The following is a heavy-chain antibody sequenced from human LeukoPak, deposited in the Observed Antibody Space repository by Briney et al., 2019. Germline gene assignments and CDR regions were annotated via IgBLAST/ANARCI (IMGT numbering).Heavy chain of an antibody. D-gene: IGHD6-13*01. Sequence: GGSLRLSCVTSGFTFGDYYMSWIRQAPGKGLEWISYISGGSGHTYYADSVKGRFTISRDNAKNSLYLQVNSLRAEDTAVYYCARGNTWYSRLFDLWGRGTLVTVSS. V-gene: IGHV3-11*05. J-gene: IGHJ2*01. CDR2: ISGGSGHT. CDR3: ARGNTWYSRLFDL. CDR1: GFTFGDYY.